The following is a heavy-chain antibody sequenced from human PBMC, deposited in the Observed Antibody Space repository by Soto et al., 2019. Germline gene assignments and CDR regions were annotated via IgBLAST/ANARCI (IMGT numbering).Heavy chain of an antibody. J-gene: IGHJ4*01. CDR2: ISAYNGDT. Sequence: ASVKVSCKASSYTFINYGISWVRQAPGQGLEWMGWISAYNGDTDSAQKFQGRVTMTTDTSTSTAYMELRSLRSDDTAIYYCVSCLRTQKYDIITGYYRHWGQVTLVTVAS. CDR1: SYTFINYG. D-gene: IGHD3-9*01. CDR3: VSCLRTQKYDIITGYYRH. V-gene: IGHV1-18*01.